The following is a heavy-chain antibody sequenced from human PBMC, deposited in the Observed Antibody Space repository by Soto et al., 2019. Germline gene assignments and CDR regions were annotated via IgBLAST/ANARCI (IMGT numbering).Heavy chain of an antibody. J-gene: IGHJ3*02. D-gene: IGHD3-22*01. CDR2: ISAYNGNT. V-gene: IGHV1-18*01. CDR3: ARDYYDSSGPSYDAFDI. CDR1: GYTFTSYG. Sequence: QFQLVQSGAEVKKPGASVKVSCKASGYTFTSYGISWVRQAPGQGLEWMGWISAYNGNTNYAQKLQGRVTMTTDTSTSTAYMELRSLRSDDTAVYYCARDYYDSSGPSYDAFDIWGQGTMVTVSS.